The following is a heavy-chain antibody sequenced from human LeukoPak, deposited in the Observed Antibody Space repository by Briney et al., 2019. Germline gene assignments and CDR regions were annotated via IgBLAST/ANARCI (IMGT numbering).Heavy chain of an antibody. V-gene: IGHV3-66*01. CDR1: GFTVSNNY. J-gene: IGHJ4*02. CDR2: IYSGGST. CDR3: ARDYYYDSSGYRIFDY. D-gene: IGHD3-22*01. Sequence: PGGSLRLSCAASGFTVSNNYMNWVRQAPGKGLEWVSVIYSGGSTYYADSVKGRFTISRDNSKNTLYLQMNSLRAEDTAVYYCARDYYYDSSGYRIFDYWGQGTLVTVSS.